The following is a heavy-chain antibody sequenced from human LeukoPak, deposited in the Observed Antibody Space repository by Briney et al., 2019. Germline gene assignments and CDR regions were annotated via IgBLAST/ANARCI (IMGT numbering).Heavy chain of an antibody. D-gene: IGHD4-11*01. J-gene: IGHJ4*02. V-gene: IGHV1-8*01. CDR2: MNPNSGNT. Sequence: APVKVSCTASENTFNSYDINCVRQATGQKLEWMGWMNPNSGNTGYAQKFQGRVTMTRNTSISTAYMELSSLRSEDTAVYYCARGTVTGEDYWGQGTLVTVSS. CDR3: ARGTVTGEDY. CDR1: ENTFNSYD.